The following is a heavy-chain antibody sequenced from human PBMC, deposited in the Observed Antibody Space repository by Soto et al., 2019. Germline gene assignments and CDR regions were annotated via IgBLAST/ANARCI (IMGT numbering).Heavy chain of an antibody. CDR3: ARAPSTGAPPVYYGLDV. Sequence: GLEWIGSMYHTGSTYYNPSLKSRVTISVDTSKNQLSLRLSSVTAADTAVYYCARAPSTGAPPVYYGLDVLVHGTKVT. V-gene: IGHV4-38-2*02. J-gene: IGHJ6*02. D-gene: IGHD1-1*01. CDR2: MYHTGST.